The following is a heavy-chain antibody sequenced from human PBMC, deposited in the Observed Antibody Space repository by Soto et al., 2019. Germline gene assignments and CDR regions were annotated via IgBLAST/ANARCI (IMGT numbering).Heavy chain of an antibody. Sequence: SETLSLTCAVSGGSISSSNWWSWVRQPPGKGLEWIGEIYHSGSTNYNPSLKSRVTISVDKSKNQFSLKLSSVTAADTAVYYCARVVIAAAGTGGWFDPWGQGTLVTVSS. CDR2: IYHSGST. J-gene: IGHJ5*02. CDR3: ARVVIAAAGTGGWFDP. V-gene: IGHV4-4*02. D-gene: IGHD6-13*01. CDR1: GGSISSSNW.